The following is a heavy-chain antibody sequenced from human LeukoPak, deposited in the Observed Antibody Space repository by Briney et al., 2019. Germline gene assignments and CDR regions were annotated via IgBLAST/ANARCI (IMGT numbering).Heavy chain of an antibody. V-gene: IGHV4-34*01. Sequence: SETLSLTCAVYGGSFSGYYWSWIRQPPGKGLEWIGEINHSGSTTYNPSLKSRVTISVDTSKNQFSLKLSSVTAADTAVYYCARGGPIFGVVPFDYWGQGTLVTVSS. D-gene: IGHD3-3*01. CDR3: ARGGPIFGVVPFDY. CDR1: GGSFSGYY. CDR2: INHSGST. J-gene: IGHJ4*02.